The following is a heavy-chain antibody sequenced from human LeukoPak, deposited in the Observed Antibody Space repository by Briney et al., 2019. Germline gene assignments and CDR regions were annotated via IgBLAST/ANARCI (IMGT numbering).Heavy chain of an antibody. J-gene: IGHJ5*02. CDR3: AKDPPTFTILQNWFDP. Sequence: GGSLRLSCAASGFTFSSNAMSWVRQAPGKGLEWVSAISGSGGSTYYADSVKGRFTISRDNSKNTLYLQMNSLRAEDTAVYYCAKDPPTFTILQNWFDPWGQGTLVTVSS. D-gene: IGHD2-21*01. CDR1: GFTFSSNA. CDR2: ISGSGGST. V-gene: IGHV3-23*01.